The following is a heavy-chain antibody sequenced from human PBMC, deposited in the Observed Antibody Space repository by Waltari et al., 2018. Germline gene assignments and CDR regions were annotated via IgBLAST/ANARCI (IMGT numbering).Heavy chain of an antibody. Sequence: EVQLEESGGGLVQPGGSLRLSCAASGFTFSSYWMRWVRQAPGKGLEWVANIDQDGSAKYYVDSMKGRFTVSRDNAKNSLYLQMNSLRVEDTAIYYCVTGGGAYWGQGTLVTVSS. V-gene: IGHV3-7*01. CDR2: IDQDGSAK. CDR1: GFTFSSYW. J-gene: IGHJ4*02. CDR3: VTGGGAY.